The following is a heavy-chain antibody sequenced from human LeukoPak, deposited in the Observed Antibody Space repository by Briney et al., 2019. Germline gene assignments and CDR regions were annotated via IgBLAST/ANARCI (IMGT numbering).Heavy chain of an antibody. J-gene: IGHJ4*02. CDR3: ARESWQTVTGAHDY. CDR2: ISVYNGNT. CDR1: GYTFINYG. D-gene: IGHD6-19*01. Sequence: ASVKVSCKASGYTFINYGISWVRQAPGQGLEWMGWISVYNGNTNYAQKPQGRVTMTRDTSTTTAYMELRSLRSDDTAVYYCARESWQTVTGAHDYWGQGTLVTVSS. V-gene: IGHV1-18*01.